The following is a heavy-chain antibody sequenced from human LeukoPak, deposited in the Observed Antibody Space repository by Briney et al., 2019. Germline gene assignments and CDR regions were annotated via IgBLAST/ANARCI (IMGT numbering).Heavy chain of an antibody. CDR2: ITAGAA. Sequence: GGSLRLSCAASGFTFSSYDMHWVRQATGKGLEWVSAITAGAAYSWDSVDDQVTIHRQNAKSSLYLQMNSLRAGDTCVYYCARGCPYCGSDLWGQGPGVSVSS. CDR3: ARGCPYCGSDL. CDR1: GFTFSSYD. J-gene: IGHJ6*01. V-gene: IGHV3-13*01.